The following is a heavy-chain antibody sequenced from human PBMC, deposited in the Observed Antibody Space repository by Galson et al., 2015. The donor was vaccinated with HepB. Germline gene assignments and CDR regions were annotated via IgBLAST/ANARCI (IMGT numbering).Heavy chain of an antibody. J-gene: IGHJ6*02. CDR2: INPNSGGT. CDR3: ARDHAYSSSWYHYYGMDV. V-gene: IGHV1-2*06. CDR1: GYTFTGYY. Sequence: SVKVSCKASGYTFTGYYMHWVRQAPGQGLEWMGRINPNSGGTNYAQKFQGRVTMTRDTSISTAYMELSRLRSDDTAVYYCARDHAYSSSWYHYYGMDVWGQGTTVTVSS. D-gene: IGHD6-13*01.